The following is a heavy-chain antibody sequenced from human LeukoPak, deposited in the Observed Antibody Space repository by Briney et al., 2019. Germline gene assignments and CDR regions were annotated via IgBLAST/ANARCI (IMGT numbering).Heavy chain of an antibody. D-gene: IGHD4-17*01. CDR2: FYSSTRT. J-gene: IGHJ6*04. Sequence: SETLSLTCTVSGDSLTSGSRYWSWIRQPAGKGLEWLGHFYSSTRTTYNPSLERRVTISGDTAKNQFSLKLDSVTAADTAVYFCARCMSELDYGDYAYYYHMDVWGKGTTVTVSS. CDR3: ARCMSELDYGDYAYYYHMDV. CDR1: GDSLTSGSRY. V-gene: IGHV4-61*09.